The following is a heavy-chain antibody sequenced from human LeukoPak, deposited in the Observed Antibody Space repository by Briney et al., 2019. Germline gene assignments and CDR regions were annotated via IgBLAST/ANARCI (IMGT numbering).Heavy chain of an antibody. Sequence: SETLSLTCAVYGGSFSGYYWSWIRQPPGKGLEWIGEINHSGSTNYNPSLKSRVTISVDTSKNQFSLKLSSVTAADTVVYYCARITMVRGVIGLGYYYGMDVWGKGTAVTVSS. V-gene: IGHV4-34*01. D-gene: IGHD3-10*01. CDR2: INHSGST. CDR1: GGSFSGYY. J-gene: IGHJ6*04. CDR3: ARITMVRGVIGLGYYYGMDV.